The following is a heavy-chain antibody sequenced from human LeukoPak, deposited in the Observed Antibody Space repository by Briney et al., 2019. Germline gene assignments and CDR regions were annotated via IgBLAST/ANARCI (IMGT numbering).Heavy chain of an antibody. D-gene: IGHD3-10*01. V-gene: IGHV2-70*11. Sequence: SGPALVKPTQTLTLTCTFSGFSLSTSGMCVSWIRQPPGKALEWLSRIDWDDDKYYSTSLKTRLTISKDTSKNQVVLTMTNMDPVDTATYYCARIRYGSGSYYFDYWGQGTLVTVSS. CDR1: GFSLSTSGMC. CDR2: IDWDDDK. J-gene: IGHJ4*02. CDR3: ARIRYGSGSYYFDY.